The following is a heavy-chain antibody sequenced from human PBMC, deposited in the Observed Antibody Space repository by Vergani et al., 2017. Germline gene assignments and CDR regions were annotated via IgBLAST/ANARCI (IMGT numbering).Heavy chain of an antibody. V-gene: IGHV3-74*01. Sequence: EVQLVESGGGLVQPGGSLRLSCAASGFTFSSYWMHWVRQAPGKGLVWVSRINSDGSSTSYADSVKGRFTISRDNATNTLYLQMNSLRAEDTAVYYCESSGYSYVTYYYYMDVWGKGTTVTVSS. D-gene: IGHD5-18*01. J-gene: IGHJ6*03. CDR1: GFTFSSYW. CDR2: INSDGSST. CDR3: ESSGYSYVTYYYYMDV.